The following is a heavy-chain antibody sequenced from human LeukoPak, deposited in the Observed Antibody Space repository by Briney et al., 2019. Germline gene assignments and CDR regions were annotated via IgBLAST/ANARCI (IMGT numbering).Heavy chain of an antibody. D-gene: IGHD1-26*01. CDR3: ARRHKHYYQIDY. CDR2: VNPSGGST. J-gene: IGHJ4*02. V-gene: IGHV1-46*01. CDR1: GYTFMSHG. Sequence: ASVKVSCKAYGYTFMSHGISWVRQAPGQGLEWMGMVNPSGGSTSYAQKFQGRVTMTRDTSTTTVYMELSSLRSDDTAVFYCARRHKHYYQIDYWGQGTLVTVSS.